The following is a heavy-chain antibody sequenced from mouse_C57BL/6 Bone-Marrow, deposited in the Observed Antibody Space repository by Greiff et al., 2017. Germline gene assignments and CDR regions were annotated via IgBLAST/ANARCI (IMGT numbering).Heavy chain of an antibody. CDR3: ARGYYGYERAMDY. D-gene: IGHD2-2*01. CDR2: IDPANGNT. Sequence: VQLKESVAEPVRPGASVKLSCTASGFNIKNTYMHWVKQRPEQGLEWIGRIDPANGNTKYAPKFQGKATITADTSSNTAYLQLSSLTSEDTAIYYCARGYYGYERAMDYWGQGTSVTVSS. V-gene: IGHV14-3*01. J-gene: IGHJ4*01. CDR1: GFNIKNTY.